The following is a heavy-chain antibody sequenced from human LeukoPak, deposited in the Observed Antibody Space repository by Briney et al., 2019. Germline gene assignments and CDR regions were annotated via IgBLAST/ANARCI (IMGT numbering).Heavy chain of an antibody. Sequence: PGRSLRLSCAASGFTFSSYTIHWVRQAPGKGLEWVAVISYDGSNKYYAESVKGRFTISRDNSRNTLYLQMNSLRVEGTALYYCARDREGKYDVRGWGTALDYWGQGTLVTVSS. CDR1: GFTFSSYT. D-gene: IGHD3-10*02. CDR2: ISYDGSNK. V-gene: IGHV3-30*04. J-gene: IGHJ4*02. CDR3: ARDREGKYDVRGWGTALDY.